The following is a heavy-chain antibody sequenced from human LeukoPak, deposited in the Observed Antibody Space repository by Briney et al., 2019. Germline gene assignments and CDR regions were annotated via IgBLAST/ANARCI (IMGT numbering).Heavy chain of an antibody. CDR1: GFTFSSYS. V-gene: IGHV3-21*01. CDR2: ISSSSTYI. Sequence: GESLRLSCAASGFTFSSYSMNWVRQAPGKGLEWVSSISSSSTYIYYADSVKGRFTISRDNAKKSLYLQMNSLRAEDTAVYYCAREDYGMDVWGQGTTVTVPS. CDR3: AREDYGMDV. J-gene: IGHJ6*02.